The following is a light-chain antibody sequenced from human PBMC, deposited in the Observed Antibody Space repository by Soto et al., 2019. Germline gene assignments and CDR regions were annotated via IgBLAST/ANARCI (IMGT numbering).Light chain of an antibody. J-gene: IGLJ1*01. CDR2: DVS. Sequence: SFLNQPPSGSRAPWQPVTIPLPRNNNDVGGYNYVSWYQQHPGKAPKLMIYDVSKRPSGVPDRFSGSKSGNTASLTISGLQAENEADYYCCSYAGSYTHYVFGTGTKVTVL. CDR1: NNDVGGYNY. CDR3: CSYAGSYTHYV. V-gene: IGLV2-11*01.